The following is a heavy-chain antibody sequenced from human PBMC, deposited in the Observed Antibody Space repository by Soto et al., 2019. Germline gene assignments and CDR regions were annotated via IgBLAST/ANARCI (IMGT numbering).Heavy chain of an antibody. D-gene: IGHD3-3*01. V-gene: IGHV4-34*01. CDR3: ARVRDWFDP. Sequence: SETLSLTCNVSSGSVSSYYWNWIRQPPGKGLEWIGEIDHSGYTNYNPSLKSRVTISVDTSKNQFSLRLTSVTAADTAVYYCARVRDWFDPWGQGTLVTVSS. CDR2: IDHSGYT. CDR1: SGSVSSYY. J-gene: IGHJ5*02.